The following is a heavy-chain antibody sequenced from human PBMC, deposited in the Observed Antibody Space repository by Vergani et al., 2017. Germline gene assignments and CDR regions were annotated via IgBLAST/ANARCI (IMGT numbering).Heavy chain of an antibody. J-gene: IGHJ6*02. V-gene: IGHV3-30*02. CDR2: LRYDGSNE. CDR3: ANSYCSSLSCYAFYGMEV. CDR1: GFSFSTYA. D-gene: IGHD2-2*01. Sequence: QVQLVESGGGVVQPGGSLRLSCAASGFSFSTYAMHWVRQAPGRGLEWVAFLRYDGSNEYYGDAVKGRFIISRDNSRIMLSLEMHSLRPEDTAVYYCANSYCSSLSCYAFYGMEVWGQGTTVTVSS.